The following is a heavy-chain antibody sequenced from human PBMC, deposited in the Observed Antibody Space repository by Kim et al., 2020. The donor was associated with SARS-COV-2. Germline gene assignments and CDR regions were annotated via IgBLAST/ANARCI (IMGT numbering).Heavy chain of an antibody. CDR2: IYHSGST. J-gene: IGHJ5*02. V-gene: IGHV4-4*02. CDR3: AGWITMIVVGTRGGWFDP. Sequence: SETLSLTCAVSGGSISSSNWWSWVRQPPGKGLEWIGEIYHSGSTNYNPSLKSRVTISVDKSKNQFSLKLSSVTAADTAVYYCAGWITMIVVGTRGGWFDPWGQGTLVTVSS. CDR1: GGSISSSNW. D-gene: IGHD3-22*01.